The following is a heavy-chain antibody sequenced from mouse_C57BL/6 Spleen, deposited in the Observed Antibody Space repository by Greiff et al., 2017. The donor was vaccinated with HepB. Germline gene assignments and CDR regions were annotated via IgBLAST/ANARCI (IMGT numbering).Heavy chain of an antibody. CDR1: GYAFSSSW. CDR3: ARETFYGSSHYYAMDY. V-gene: IGHV1-82*01. J-gene: IGHJ4*01. Sequence: QVQLQQSGPELVKPGASVKISCKASGYAFSSSWMNWVKQRPGKGLEWIGRIYPGDGDTNYNGKFKGKATLTADKSSSTAYMQLSSLTSEDSAVYFCARETFYGSSHYYAMDYWGQGTSVTVSS. D-gene: IGHD1-1*01. CDR2: IYPGDGDT.